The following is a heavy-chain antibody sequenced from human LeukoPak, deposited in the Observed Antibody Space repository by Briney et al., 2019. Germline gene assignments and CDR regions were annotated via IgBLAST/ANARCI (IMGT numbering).Heavy chain of an antibody. J-gene: IGHJ4*02. CDR3: ARGGGSSWYGGFDY. Sequence: SETLSLTCAVYGGSFSGYYWSWIRQPPGKGLEWIGGINHSGSTNYNPSLKSRVTISVDTSKNQFSLKLSSVTAADTAVYYCARGGGSSWYGGFDYWGQGTLVTVSS. V-gene: IGHV4-34*01. CDR1: GGSFSGYY. CDR2: INHSGST. D-gene: IGHD6-13*01.